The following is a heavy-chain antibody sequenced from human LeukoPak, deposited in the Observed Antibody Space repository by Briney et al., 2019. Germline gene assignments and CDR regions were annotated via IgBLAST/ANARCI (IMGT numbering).Heavy chain of an antibody. CDR2: ISSSSSYI. D-gene: IGHD6-13*01. J-gene: IGHJ4*02. V-gene: IGHV3-21*01. Sequence: GGSLRLFCAASGFTFSSYSMNWVRQAPGKGLEWVSSISSSSSYIYYADSVKGRFTISRDNAKNSLYLQMNSLRAEDTAVYYCARDHPAAGTNFDYWGQGTLVTVSS. CDR1: GFTFSSYS. CDR3: ARDHPAAGTNFDY.